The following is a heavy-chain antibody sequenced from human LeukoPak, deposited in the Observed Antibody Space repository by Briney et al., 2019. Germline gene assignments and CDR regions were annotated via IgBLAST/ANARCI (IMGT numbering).Heavy chain of an antibody. CDR1: GFTFGDYA. V-gene: IGHV3-49*04. CDR2: IRSKAYGGTT. J-gene: IGHJ4*02. Sequence: GGSLRLSCTASGFTFGDYAMSWVRQAPGKGLEWVGFIRSKAYGGTTEYAASVKGRFTISRDDSKSIAYLQMNSLKTEDTAVYYCTRVKGYYDSSGYYYPFDYWGQGTLVTVSS. D-gene: IGHD3-22*01. CDR3: TRVKGYYDSSGYYYPFDY.